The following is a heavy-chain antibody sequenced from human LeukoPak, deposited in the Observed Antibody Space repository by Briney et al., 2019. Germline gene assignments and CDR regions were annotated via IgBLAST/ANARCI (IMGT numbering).Heavy chain of an antibody. J-gene: IGHJ4*02. V-gene: IGHV4-59*01. CDR1: GGSISSYY. Sequence: SETLSLTCTVSGGSISSYYWSWIRQPPGKGLEWIGYIYYSGSTNYNPSLKSRVTISVDTSKNQFSLKLSSVTAADTAVHYCARAYCSGGSCYYFDYWGQGTLVTVSS. D-gene: IGHD2-15*01. CDR3: ARAYCSGGSCYYFDY. CDR2: IYYSGST.